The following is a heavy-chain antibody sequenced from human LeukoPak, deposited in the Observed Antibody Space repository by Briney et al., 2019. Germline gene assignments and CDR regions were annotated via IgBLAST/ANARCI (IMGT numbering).Heavy chain of an antibody. D-gene: IGHD4-23*01. CDR3: AKDLYGGNSGFDY. CDR2: IRYDGSNK. CDR1: GFTVSSNY. J-gene: IGHJ4*02. Sequence: GGSLRLSCAASGFTVSSNYMSWVRQAPGKGLEWVAFIRYDGSNKYYADSVKGRFTISRDNSKNTLYLQMNSLRAEDTAVYYCAKDLYGGNSGFDYWGQGTLVTVSS. V-gene: IGHV3-30*02.